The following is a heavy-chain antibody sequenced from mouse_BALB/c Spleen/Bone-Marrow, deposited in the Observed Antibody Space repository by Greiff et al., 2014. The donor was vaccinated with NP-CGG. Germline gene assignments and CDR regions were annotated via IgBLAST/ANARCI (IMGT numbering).Heavy chain of an antibody. Sequence: QVQLKQSGPGLVAPSQSLSITCTVSGFSLTGYGVNWGRPPPGKGLEWLGMIWGDGSTDYNSALKSRLSISKDNSKSRVFLKMNSLQTDDTARYYCATDGYFAYWGQGTLVTVSA. CDR3: ATDGYFAY. CDR2: IWGDGST. D-gene: IGHD2-3*01. V-gene: IGHV2-6-7*01. J-gene: IGHJ3*01. CDR1: GFSLTGYG.